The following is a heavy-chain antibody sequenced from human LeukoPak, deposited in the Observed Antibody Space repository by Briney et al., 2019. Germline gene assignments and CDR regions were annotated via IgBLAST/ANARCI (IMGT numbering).Heavy chain of an antibody. J-gene: IGHJ4*02. CDR1: GYTFIGYH. CDR3: ARGHMVRAWDF. CDR2: INPNSGDT. Sequence: ASVKVSRKTSGYTFIGYHMHGVRQAPGQGVEWMGWINPNSGDTNYAQKFQGRVTMTRDTSISTAYMEVSSLRSDDTAVYYCARGHMVRAWDFWGQETLVTVSS. V-gene: IGHV1-2*02. D-gene: IGHD3-10*01.